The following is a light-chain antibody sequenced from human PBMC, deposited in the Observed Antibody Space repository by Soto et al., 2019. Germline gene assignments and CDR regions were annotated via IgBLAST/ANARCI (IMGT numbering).Light chain of an antibody. CDR2: LGS. CDR3: MQAIQTPPS. V-gene: IGKV2-28*01. CDR1: QSLLHSNGYNY. Sequence: DIVMTQSPLSLPVTPGEPASISCRSSQSLLHSNGYNYLDWYLQKPGQSPQLLIYLGSNRASGVPDRISGSGSGTDFTLKISRVEAEDVGVYYCMQAIQTPPSFGGGTKVEIK. J-gene: IGKJ4*01.